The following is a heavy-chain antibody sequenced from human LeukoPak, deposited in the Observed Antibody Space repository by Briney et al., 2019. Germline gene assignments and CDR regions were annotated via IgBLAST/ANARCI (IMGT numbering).Heavy chain of an antibody. CDR2: ISGSGGST. J-gene: IGHJ4*02. Sequence: PGGSLRLSCAASGFTFSSYAMSWVRQAPGKGLEWVSAISGSGGSTYYADSVKGRFTISRDNSKNTLYLQMNSLRAEDTAVYYCAKRPITMVRGVITSGYFDYWGQGTLVTVSS. V-gene: IGHV3-23*01. CDR1: GFTFSSYA. CDR3: AKRPITMVRGVITSGYFDY. D-gene: IGHD3-10*01.